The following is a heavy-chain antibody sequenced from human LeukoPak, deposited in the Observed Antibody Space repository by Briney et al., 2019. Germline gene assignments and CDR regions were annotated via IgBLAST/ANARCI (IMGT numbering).Heavy chain of an antibody. J-gene: IGHJ4*02. CDR3: AKDLAGS. Sequence: GGSLRLSCAASGFTFDDYAMHWVRQAPGKGLEWVSGISWNSGSIGYADSVKGRFTISRDNAKNSLYPQMNSLRAEDTALYYCAKDLAGSWGQGTLVTVSS. CDR2: ISWNSGSI. D-gene: IGHD3-10*01. V-gene: IGHV3-9*01. CDR1: GFTFDDYA.